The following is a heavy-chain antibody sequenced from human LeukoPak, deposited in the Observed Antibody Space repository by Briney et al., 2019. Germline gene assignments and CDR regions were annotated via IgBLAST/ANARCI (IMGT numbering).Heavy chain of an antibody. CDR3: ARSQLWTYYFDY. CDR1: GFTFSDYY. CDR2: ISSSGSTI. V-gene: IGHV3-11*01. J-gene: IGHJ4*02. Sequence: GGSLRLSCAASGFTFSDYYMSWIRQAPGKGLEWVSYISSSGSTIYYADSVKGRFTISRDNAKNSLYLQMSSLRAEDTAVYYCARSQLWTYYFDYWGQGTLVTVSS. D-gene: IGHD5-18*01.